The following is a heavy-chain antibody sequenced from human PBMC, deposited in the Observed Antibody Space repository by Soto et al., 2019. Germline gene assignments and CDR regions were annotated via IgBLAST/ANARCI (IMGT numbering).Heavy chain of an antibody. CDR1: GYTFTGYY. V-gene: IGHV1-2*04. J-gene: IGHJ6*03. CDR3: ARDRSGGSRSSNYYYYFLDF. CDR2: INPNSGGT. D-gene: IGHD1-26*01. Sequence: GASVKVSCKASGYTFTGYYMHWVRQAPGQGLEWMGWINPNSGGTNYAQKFQGWVTMTRDTSISTAYMELSRLRSDDTAVYYCARDRSGGSRSSNYYYYFLDFSGKGSSVIVSS.